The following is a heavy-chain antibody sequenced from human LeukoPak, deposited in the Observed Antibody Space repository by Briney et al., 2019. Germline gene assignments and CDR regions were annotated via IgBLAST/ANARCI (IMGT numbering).Heavy chain of an antibody. D-gene: IGHD3-10*01. CDR3: VKGRYYYGSGATV. J-gene: IGHJ4*02. V-gene: IGHV3-64D*06. CDR1: GFTFSSYA. Sequence: GGSLRLSCSASGFTFSSYAMHWVRQAPGKGLEYVSAISSNGGSTYYADSVKGRFTISRDNSKNTLYLQMSSLRAEDTAVYYCVKGRYYYGSGATVWGQGTLVTVSS. CDR2: ISSNGGST.